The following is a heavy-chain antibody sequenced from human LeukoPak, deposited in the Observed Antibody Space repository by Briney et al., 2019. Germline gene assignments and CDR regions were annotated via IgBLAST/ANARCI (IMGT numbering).Heavy chain of an antibody. Sequence: GGSLRLSCAVSGFTFSSYNMNWVRQAPGKGLEWVSYIRSTGSIIYHADSVKGRFTISRDNAKNSLYLQMNSLRVEDTAVYYCARDLRAAAGKRTATLDYWGQGTLVTVSS. D-gene: IGHD6-13*01. CDR3: ARDLRAAAGKRTATLDY. CDR1: GFTFSSYN. V-gene: IGHV3-48*01. CDR2: IRSTGSII. J-gene: IGHJ4*02.